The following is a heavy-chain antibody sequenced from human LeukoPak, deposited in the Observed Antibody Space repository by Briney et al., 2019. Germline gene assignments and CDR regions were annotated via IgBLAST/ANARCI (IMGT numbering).Heavy chain of an antibody. J-gene: IGHJ4*02. CDR3: ALDYYDSSGYYGYYFDY. V-gene: IGHV1-69*13. CDR1: GGTFSSYA. Sequence: SVKVSCKASGGTFSSYAINWVRQAPGQGLEWMGGIIPIFNTPNYAQKFQGRVTITAVESMSTAYMELSSLRSEDTAVYYCALDYYDSSGYYGYYFDYWGQGTLVTVSS. CDR2: IIPIFNTP. D-gene: IGHD3-22*01.